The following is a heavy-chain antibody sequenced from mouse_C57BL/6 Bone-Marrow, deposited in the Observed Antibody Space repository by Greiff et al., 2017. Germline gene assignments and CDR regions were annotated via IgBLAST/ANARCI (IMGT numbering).Heavy chain of an antibody. CDR1: GFTFSSYG. Sequence: VESGGDLVKPGGSLKLSCAASGFTFSSYGMSWVRQTPDKRLEWVATISSGGSYTYYPDSVKGRFTISRDNAKNTLYLQMSSLKSEDTAMYYCARRFGTPFAYWGQGTLVTVSA. V-gene: IGHV5-6*02. D-gene: IGHD4-1*01. CDR2: ISSGGSYT. J-gene: IGHJ3*01. CDR3: ARRFGTPFAY.